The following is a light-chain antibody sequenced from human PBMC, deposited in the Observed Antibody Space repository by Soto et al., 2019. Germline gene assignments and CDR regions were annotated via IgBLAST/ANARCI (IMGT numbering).Light chain of an antibody. CDR1: QSVSSSY. CDR3: QQYVSSSWT. CDR2: GTS. J-gene: IGKJ1*01. Sequence: EIVLTQSPGTLSLSPGERATLSCRASQSVSSSYLAWYQQKPGQAPRLLIYGTSSRATAIPDRFSGSGSGTDFTLTISRLEPEDFAVYYCQQYVSSSWTFGQGTKV. V-gene: IGKV3-20*01.